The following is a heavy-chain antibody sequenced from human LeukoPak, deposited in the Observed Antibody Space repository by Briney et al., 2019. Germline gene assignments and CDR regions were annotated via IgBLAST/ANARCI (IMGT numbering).Heavy chain of an antibody. Sequence: SETLSLTCAVYGGSFSGYFWSWIRQPPGEGLEWIGEINHSGSTNYNPSLKSRVTISVDTSKNQFSLKLSSVTAADTAVYYCAGSSRYYYGSGSYYTCGGRLCNWFDPWGQGTLVTVSS. D-gene: IGHD3-10*01. J-gene: IGHJ5*02. V-gene: IGHV4-34*01. CDR2: INHSGST. CDR1: GGSFSGYF. CDR3: AGSSRYYYGSGSYYTCGGRLCNWFDP.